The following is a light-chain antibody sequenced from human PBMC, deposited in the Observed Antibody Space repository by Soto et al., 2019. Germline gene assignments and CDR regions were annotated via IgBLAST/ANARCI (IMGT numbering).Light chain of an antibody. CDR1: QRVLYSSNNKNY. Sequence: DIVMTQSPDSLAVSLGERATINCKSSQRVLYSSNNKNYLAWYQQKPGQPPKLLIYWASTRESGVPDRFSGSGSGTDFTLTISSLQAEDVAVYYCQQYYNTLPTFGQGTKVEIK. CDR2: WAS. V-gene: IGKV4-1*01. J-gene: IGKJ1*01. CDR3: QQYYNTLPT.